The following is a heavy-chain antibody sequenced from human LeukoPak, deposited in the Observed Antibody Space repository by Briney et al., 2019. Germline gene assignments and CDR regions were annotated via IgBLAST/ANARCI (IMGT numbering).Heavy chain of an antibody. J-gene: IGHJ4*02. D-gene: IGHD3-9*01. V-gene: IGHV4-30-4*08. CDR3: ASTHPTIFGLDY. Sequence: LRLSCAASGFTFSSYAMSWVRQPPGKGLEWIGYIYYSGSTYYNPSLKSRVTISVDTSKNQFSLKLSSVTAADTAVYYCASTHPTIFGLDYWGQGTLVTVSS. CDR1: GFTFSSYA. CDR2: IYYSGST.